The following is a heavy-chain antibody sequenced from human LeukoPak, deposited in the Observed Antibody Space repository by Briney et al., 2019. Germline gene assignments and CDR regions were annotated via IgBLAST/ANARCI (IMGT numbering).Heavy chain of an antibody. CDR3: ARGGYCSGGTCYKWNAFDI. J-gene: IGHJ3*02. Sequence: GGSLRLSCAASGFTFSSYEMNWVRQAPGKGLEWVSYISSSGSTIYYADSVKGRFTISRDNAKNSLYLQMNSLRAEDTAVYYCARGGYCSGGTCYKWNAFDIWGQGTMVTVSS. V-gene: IGHV3-48*03. D-gene: IGHD2-15*01. CDR2: ISSSGSTI. CDR1: GFTFSSYE.